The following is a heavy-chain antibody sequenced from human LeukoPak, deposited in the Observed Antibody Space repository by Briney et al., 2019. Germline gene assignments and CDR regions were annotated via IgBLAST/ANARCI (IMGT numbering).Heavy chain of an antibody. D-gene: IGHD1-7*01. Sequence: GASVKVSCKASGYTFTSYYMHWVRQAPGQGLEWMGIINPSGGSTSYAQKFQGRVTMTRDTSTSTVYMELSSLRSEDTAVYYCARDGGTGITGTTGILHWGQGTLVTVSS. CDR3: ARDGGTGITGTTGILH. V-gene: IGHV1-46*01. J-gene: IGHJ4*02. CDR2: INPSGGST. CDR1: GYTFTSYY.